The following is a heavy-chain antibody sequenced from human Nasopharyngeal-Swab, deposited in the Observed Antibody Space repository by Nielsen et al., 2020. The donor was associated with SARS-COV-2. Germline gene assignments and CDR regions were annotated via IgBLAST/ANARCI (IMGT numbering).Heavy chain of an antibody. Sequence: GGSLRLSCAASGFTFSNYWMHWVRQAPGKGLVWVSRINTDGSSTMYADSVKGRFTTSRDNSKNTLYLQMNSLRAEDTAVYYCAKKLENILRYFDWLLDAFDIWGQGTMVTVSS. D-gene: IGHD3-9*01. CDR2: INTDGSST. CDR1: GFTFSNYW. V-gene: IGHV3-74*03. CDR3: AKKLENILRYFDWLLDAFDI. J-gene: IGHJ3*02.